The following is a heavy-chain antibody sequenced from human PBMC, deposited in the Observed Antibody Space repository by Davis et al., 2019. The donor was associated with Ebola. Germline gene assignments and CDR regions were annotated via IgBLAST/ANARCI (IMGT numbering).Heavy chain of an antibody. D-gene: IGHD1-1*01. CDR3: ARAQFPTTSDH. V-gene: IGHV3-21*04. CDR2: ISSDSDYI. CDR1: GFTSSPYS. J-gene: IGHJ4*02. Sequence: GSLSLSCAASGFTSSPYSMSRVRQAPGQGLGWVSSISSDSDYIYYADSAKGRFTISRDNAKNSLYLQMNSLRAEDTAVYDCARAQFPTTSDHWGQGTLVTVSS.